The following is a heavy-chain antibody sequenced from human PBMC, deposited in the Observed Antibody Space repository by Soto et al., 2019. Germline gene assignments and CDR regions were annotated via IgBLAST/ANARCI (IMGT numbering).Heavy chain of an antibody. J-gene: IGHJ5*02. D-gene: IGHD6-6*01. CDR2: IWYDGSNK. CDR3: ARDSGIAARPPWFDP. V-gene: IGHV3-33*01. Sequence: PGGSLRLSCAASGFNFSSYGMHWVRQAPGKGLEWVAVIWYDGSNKYYADSVKGRFTISRDNSKNTLYLQMNSLRAEDTAVYYCARDSGIAARPPWFDPWGQGTLVTVSS. CDR1: GFNFSSYG.